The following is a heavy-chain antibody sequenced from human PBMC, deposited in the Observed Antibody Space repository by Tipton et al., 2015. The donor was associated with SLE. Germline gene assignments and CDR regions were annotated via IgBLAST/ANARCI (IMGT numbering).Heavy chain of an antibody. D-gene: IGHD1-14*01. V-gene: IGHV1-18*01. CDR3: GIAAHGTTYFDF. CDR2: ISAYNGNT. J-gene: IGHJ4*02. CDR1: GYTFTSYG. Sequence: QVQLVQSGAEVKKPGASVKVSCKASGYTFTSYGISWVRQAPGQGLEWMGWISAYNGNTNYAQKLQGRVTMTTDTSTSTAYMELRSLMASDTAMYYCGIAAHGTTYFDFWGQGTLVTVSP.